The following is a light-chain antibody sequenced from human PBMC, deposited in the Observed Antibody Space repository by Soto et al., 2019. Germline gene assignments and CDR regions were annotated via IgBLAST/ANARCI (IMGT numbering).Light chain of an antibody. CDR1: QGVRNW. V-gene: IGKV1-12*01. Sequence: DIQMTQSPSSVSASVGDRVTITCRASQGVRNWLAWYQQKPGEAPKLLIYAASTLRRGVPSRFRGSGSGTDFPLTITSLQPEDFATYHCQHAYSFPYTFGQGTKLQIK. CDR3: QHAYSFPYT. J-gene: IGKJ2*01. CDR2: AAS.